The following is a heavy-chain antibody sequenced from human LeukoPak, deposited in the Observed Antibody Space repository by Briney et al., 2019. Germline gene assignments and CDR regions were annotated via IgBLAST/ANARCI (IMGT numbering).Heavy chain of an antibody. D-gene: IGHD3-22*01. CDR2: INHSGST. J-gene: IGHJ1*01. Sequence: TSETLSLTCAVYGGSFSGYYWSWIRQPPGKGLEWIGEINHSGSTNYNPSLKSRVTISVDTSKNQFSLKLSSVTAADTAVYYCARSGYYYDSSGFHGYFQHWGQGTLVTVSS. CDR1: GGSFSGYY. CDR3: ARSGYYYDSSGFHGYFQH. V-gene: IGHV4-34*01.